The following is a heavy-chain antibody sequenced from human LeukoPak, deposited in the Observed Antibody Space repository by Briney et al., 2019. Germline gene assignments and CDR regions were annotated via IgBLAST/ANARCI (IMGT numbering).Heavy chain of an antibody. Sequence: ASVKVSCKASGYTFTSYGISWVRQGPGQGLEWMGWINPNSGGTNYAQKFQGRVTMTRDTSNSTDYMELRRMRSDDTAVYYCARKMATIEGFDYWGQGTLVTVSS. J-gene: IGHJ4*02. CDR1: GYTFTSYG. V-gene: IGHV1-2*02. CDR2: INPNSGGT. D-gene: IGHD5-24*01. CDR3: ARKMATIEGFDY.